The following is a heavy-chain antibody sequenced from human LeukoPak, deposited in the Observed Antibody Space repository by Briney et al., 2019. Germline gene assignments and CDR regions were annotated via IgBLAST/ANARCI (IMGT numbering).Heavy chain of an antibody. D-gene: IGHD3-9*01. CDR1: GYTLTELS. Sequence: ASVKVSCKVSGYTLTELSMHWVRQAPGKGLEWMGGFDPEDGETIYAQKFQGRVTMTEDTSTDTAYMELSSLRSEDTAVYYCATWSHILTGYYNVGFDYWGQGTLVTVSS. V-gene: IGHV1-24*01. J-gene: IGHJ4*02. CDR3: ATWSHILTGYYNVGFDY. CDR2: FDPEDGET.